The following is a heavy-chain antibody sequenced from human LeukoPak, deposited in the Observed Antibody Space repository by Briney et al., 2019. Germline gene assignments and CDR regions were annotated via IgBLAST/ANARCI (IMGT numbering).Heavy chain of an antibody. CDR3: ARHNDNHYARHFDL. CDR2: VYYSGNT. D-gene: IGHD3-22*01. Sequence: SETLSLTCSVSGGSISNKIYSWGWIRQPPGKGLEWIGTVYYSGNTYYNPSLKSRVSISVDTSKNQFSLTLSSATAADTAVYYCARHNDNHYARHFDLWGRGTLVTVSS. V-gene: IGHV4-39*01. CDR1: GGSISNKIYS. J-gene: IGHJ2*01.